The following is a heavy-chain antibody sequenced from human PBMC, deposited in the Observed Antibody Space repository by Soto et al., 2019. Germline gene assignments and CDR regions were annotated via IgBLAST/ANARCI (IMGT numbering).Heavy chain of an antibody. Sequence: QVQRVQSGAEVKKPGSSVKVSCKASGGTFSSYTFSWVRQAPGQGLEWMGRIIPMLGIANYAQKFQGRVTITADKSTSTAYMELSSLRSEDTAVYYCANRGYSYGFVIYWGQGTLVTVSS. J-gene: IGHJ4*02. D-gene: IGHD5-18*01. CDR1: GGTFSSYT. V-gene: IGHV1-69*02. CDR2: IIPMLGIA. CDR3: ANRGYSYGFVIY.